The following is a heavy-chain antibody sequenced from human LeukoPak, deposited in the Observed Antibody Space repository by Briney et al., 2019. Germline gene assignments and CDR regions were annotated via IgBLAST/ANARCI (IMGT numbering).Heavy chain of an antibody. V-gene: IGHV3-74*01. CDR1: GFSFSSYW. CDR3: ARERWNSEAFDI. D-gene: IGHD1-7*01. Sequence: GGSLRLSCAASGFSFSSYWMHWVHQAPGKGLVWVSRLNGDGSSTSYLDSVRGRLTISRDNTKNTLCLHMNSLRAEDTGVYYCARERWNSEAFDIWGQGTVVTVSS. J-gene: IGHJ3*02. CDR2: LNGDGSST.